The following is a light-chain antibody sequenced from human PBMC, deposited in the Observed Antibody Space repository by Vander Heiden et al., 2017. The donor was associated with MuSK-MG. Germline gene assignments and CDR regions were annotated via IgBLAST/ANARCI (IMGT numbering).Light chain of an antibody. V-gene: IGLV2-11*01. J-gene: IGLJ1*01. CDR1: SSDVGGYNS. Sequence: QSALTQPRSVSGSPGQSVTMSCSGTSSDVGGYNSVSCYQQHPGKAPKLMIYDVSKRPSGVPDRFSGSKSGNTASLTISGLQAEDEADYYCCSYAGSYTFVFGTGTKVTVL. CDR3: CSYAGSYTFV. CDR2: DVS.